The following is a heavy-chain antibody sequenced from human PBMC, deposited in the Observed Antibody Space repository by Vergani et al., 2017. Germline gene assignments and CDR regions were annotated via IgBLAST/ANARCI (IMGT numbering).Heavy chain of an antibody. Sequence: QVQLQESGPGLVKPSQTLSLTCTVSGGSISSAGYFWSWIRQHPGKGLELIGYIYHSGSAYYNPSLESRVTMSVDTSKNQFSLNLNSVTASDTAVYYCARIPREYCSSVICFPFDRWGQGSLVTVSS. CDR1: GGSISSAGYF. J-gene: IGHJ4*01. V-gene: IGHV4-31*03. CDR2: IYHSGSA. D-gene: IGHD2-2*01. CDR3: ARIPREYCSSVICFPFDR.